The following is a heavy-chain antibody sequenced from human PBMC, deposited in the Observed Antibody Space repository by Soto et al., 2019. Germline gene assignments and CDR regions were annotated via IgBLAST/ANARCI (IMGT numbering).Heavy chain of an antibody. CDR3: VRDDIGLGIDY. CDR2: IYYSGST. D-gene: IGHD1-26*01. J-gene: IGHJ4*02. Sequence: SETLSLTCAVSGGSISSYYWSWIRQPPGKGLEWIGYIYYSGSTNYNPSLKSRVTISVDTSKNQFSLKLSSVTAEDTAMYYCVRDDIGLGIDYWGLGTLVTVSS. V-gene: IGHV4-59*12. CDR1: GGSISSYY.